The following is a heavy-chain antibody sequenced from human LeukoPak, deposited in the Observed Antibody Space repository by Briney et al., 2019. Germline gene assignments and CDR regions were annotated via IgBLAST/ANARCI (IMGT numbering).Heavy chain of an antibody. CDR1: GGSISSYY. Sequence: RSSETLSLTCTVSGGSISSYYWSWIRQPPGKGPEWIGYIYYSGSTNYNPSLKSRVTISVDTSKNQFSLKLSSVTAADTAVYYCARETVAGILKTWGQGTLVTVSS. J-gene: IGHJ5*02. V-gene: IGHV4-59*01. CDR2: IYYSGST. D-gene: IGHD6-19*01. CDR3: ARETVAGILKT.